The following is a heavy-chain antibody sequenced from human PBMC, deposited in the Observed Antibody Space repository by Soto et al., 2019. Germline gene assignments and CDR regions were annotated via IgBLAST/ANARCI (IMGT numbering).Heavy chain of an antibody. CDR1: GFTFDDYA. CDR3: AKESRTTGYYYGMDV. J-gene: IGHJ6*02. D-gene: IGHD1-7*01. Sequence: EVQLVESGGGLVQPGRSLRLSSAASGFTFDDYAMHWVRQAPGKGLEWVSGISWNSGSIGYADSVKGRFTISRDNAKNSLYLQINSLRAEDTALYYCAKESRTTGYYYGMDVWGQGTTVTVSS. V-gene: IGHV3-9*01. CDR2: ISWNSGSI.